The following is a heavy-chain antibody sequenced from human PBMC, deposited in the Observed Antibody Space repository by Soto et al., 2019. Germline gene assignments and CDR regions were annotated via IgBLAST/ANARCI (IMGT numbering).Heavy chain of an antibody. CDR3: ATVKLTDGAVRTLKQYYYGRDV. CDR2: FDPEDGET. D-gene: IGHD2-8*01. J-gene: IGHJ6*02. V-gene: IGHV1-24*01. Sequence: QVQLVQSGAEVKKPGASVKVSCKVSGYTLTELSMHWVRQAPGKGLEWMGGFDPEDGETIYAQKFQGRVTMTEDTSTDRAYMNLSSRRSEDTAVYYCATVKLTDGAVRTLKQYYYGRDVWGQGTTGIVSS. CDR1: GYTLTELS.